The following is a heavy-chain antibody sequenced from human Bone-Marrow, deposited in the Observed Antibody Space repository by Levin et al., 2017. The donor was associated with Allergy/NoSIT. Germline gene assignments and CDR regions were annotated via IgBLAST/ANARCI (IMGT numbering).Heavy chain of an antibody. V-gene: IGHV3-21*04. CDR2: ISDTAEYT. CDR1: GFTFSRFS. Sequence: GGSLRLSCAASGFTFSRFSMTWVRQAPGQGLEWVASISDTAEYTYIADSLKGRFTISRDDAKDSLFLQMHSLRGDDTALYFCVRDEKPGTTLGAFDFWAQWTLLTLTS. J-gene: IGHJ3*01. D-gene: IGHD1-1*01. CDR3: VRDEKPGTTLGAFDF.